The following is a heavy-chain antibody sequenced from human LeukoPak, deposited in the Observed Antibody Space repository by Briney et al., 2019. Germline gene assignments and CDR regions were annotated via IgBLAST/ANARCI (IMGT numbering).Heavy chain of an antibody. V-gene: IGHV3-21*01. CDR1: GFTFNTYR. CDR3: AELGITMIGGV. Sequence: GGSLRLSCAASGFTFNTYRMNWVRQAPGKGLEWVSCITSSSTYIYYADSVKGRFTISRDNAKNSLYLQMNSLRAEDTAVYYCAELGITMIGGVWGKGTTVTISS. CDR2: ITSSSTYI. J-gene: IGHJ6*04. D-gene: IGHD3-10*02.